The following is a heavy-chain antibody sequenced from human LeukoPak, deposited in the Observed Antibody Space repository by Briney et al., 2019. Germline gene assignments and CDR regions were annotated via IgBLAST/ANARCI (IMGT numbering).Heavy chain of an antibody. V-gene: IGHV3-11*01. CDR3: AREMAAHMAEEFYYYGMDV. CDR1: GFTFSDYY. CDR2: ISSSGSTI. Sequence: GGSLRLSCAASGFTFSDYYMSWIRQAPGKGLEWVSYISSSGSTIYYADSVKGRFTISRDNAKNSLYLQMNSLRAEDTAVYYCAREMAAHMAEEFYYYGMDVWSQGTTVTVSS. D-gene: IGHD3-10*01. J-gene: IGHJ6*02.